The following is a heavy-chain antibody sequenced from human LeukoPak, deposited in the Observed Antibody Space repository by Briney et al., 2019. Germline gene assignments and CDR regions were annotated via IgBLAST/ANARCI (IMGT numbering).Heavy chain of an antibody. J-gene: IGHJ4*02. CDR1: GGSISSGDYY. Sequence: PSQTLSLTCTVSGGSISSGDYYWSWIRQHPGKGLEWIGYIYYGGNTYYNPSLESRVTISLDTSKNKSSLKLSSVTAADTAVYYCASGGALVATLAYWGQGILVTVSS. CDR3: ASGGALVATLAY. V-gene: IGHV4-31*03. D-gene: IGHD5-12*01. CDR2: IYYGGNT.